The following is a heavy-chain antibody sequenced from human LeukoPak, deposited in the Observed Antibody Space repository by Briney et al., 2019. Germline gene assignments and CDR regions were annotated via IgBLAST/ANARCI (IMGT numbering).Heavy chain of an antibody. CDR2: IRFDGTNK. D-gene: IGHD3-3*01. Sequence: GGSLRLSCAGSGFTFRVFGMHWARHAPGKGLEWGAFIRFDGTNKYYADSVKGCFTISRDNSKKTLYLQMNSLRAEDTAVYYCAKSPNLFRVLEYLLTLDYWGQGTLVSVSS. CDR1: GFTFRVFG. CDR3: AKSPNLFRVLEYLLTLDY. J-gene: IGHJ4*02. V-gene: IGHV3-30*02.